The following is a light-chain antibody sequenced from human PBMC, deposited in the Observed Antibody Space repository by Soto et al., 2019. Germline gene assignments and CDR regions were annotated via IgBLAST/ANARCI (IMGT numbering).Light chain of an antibody. J-gene: IGKJ2*01. CDR1: QSITTY. Sequence: EIKVSQSASSLSAYNGDRVTISCRASQSITTYLNWYQHKPGKAPKLLIYAASSLQSGVPSRFSGSGSGTDFTLTISSLQPEDFATYYCQQSDSNPYTFGQGTMVDIK. CDR3: QQSDSNPYT. V-gene: IGKV1-39*01. CDR2: AAS.